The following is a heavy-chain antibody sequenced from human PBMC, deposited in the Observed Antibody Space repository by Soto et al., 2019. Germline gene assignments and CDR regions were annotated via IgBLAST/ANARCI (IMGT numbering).Heavy chain of an antibody. Sequence: GGSLRLSCAASGFTFSDYTMNWVSQAPGKGLEWVSSISSSSSYMYYADSVKGRFTISRDNAKNSLYLQMNSLRAEDTAVYYCASDFWSGYWTGFDYWGQGTQVTVSS. CDR1: GFTFSDYT. D-gene: IGHD3-3*01. CDR3: ASDFWSGYWTGFDY. V-gene: IGHV3-21*01. J-gene: IGHJ4*02. CDR2: ISSSSSYM.